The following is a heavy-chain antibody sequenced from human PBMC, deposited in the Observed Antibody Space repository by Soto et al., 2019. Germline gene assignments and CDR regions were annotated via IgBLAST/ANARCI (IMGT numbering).Heavy chain of an antibody. V-gene: IGHV3-48*02. J-gene: IGHJ5*02. CDR1: GFTFSAYS. CDR3: ARDVDTARITYSTGWYTFAP. Sequence: EVQLVESGGGLVQPGGSLRLPCAASGFTFSAYSMHWVRQAPGKGLEWVSYISSSSSTIYYADSVKGRFTISKDNAKISLYLHLNSLRDEDTAVYYCARDVDTARITYSTGWYTFAPWGQGTLVTVSS. CDR2: ISSSSSTI. D-gene: IGHD6-19*01.